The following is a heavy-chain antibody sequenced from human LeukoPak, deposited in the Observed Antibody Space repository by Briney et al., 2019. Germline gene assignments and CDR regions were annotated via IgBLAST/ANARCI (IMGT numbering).Heavy chain of an antibody. Sequence: PSETLSLTCTVSGGSISSSSYYWGWISQPPGKGLEWIWNIYYSGSTYYNPSLKSRVTISVDTSKNQFSLKLSSVTAADTPVYYCARHARGDYFLDYFDYWGQGTLVTVPS. J-gene: IGHJ4*02. CDR3: ARHARGDYFLDYFDY. CDR2: IYYSGST. V-gene: IGHV4-39*01. D-gene: IGHD4-17*01. CDR1: GGSISSSSYY.